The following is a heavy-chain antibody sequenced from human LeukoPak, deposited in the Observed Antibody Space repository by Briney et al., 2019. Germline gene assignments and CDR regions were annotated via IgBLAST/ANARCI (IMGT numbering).Heavy chain of an antibody. CDR1: GFTISSYA. D-gene: IGHD3-3*02. V-gene: IGHV3-30*04. CDR3: ARADALVELGY. Sequence: GRSLRLSCAASGFTISSYAMHWVRQAPGKELEWVAVISHDGSNKYYTDSVKGRFTISRDNSKNTLNLQMNSLRAEDTAVYYCARADALVELGYWGQGTLVTVSS. CDR2: ISHDGSNK. J-gene: IGHJ4*02.